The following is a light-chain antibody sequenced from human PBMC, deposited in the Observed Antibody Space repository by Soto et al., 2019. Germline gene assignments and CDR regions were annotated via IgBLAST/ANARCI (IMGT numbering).Light chain of an antibody. Sequence: EIVLTQSPGTLSLSPGERATLSCRASQTVGKNYLAWYQQKPGQAPRLLVYDASTRATGVPDRFSGSGSGTGFTLTLSRLEAEDFAVYYCQQYDSSPITFGQGTRLEIK. CDR2: DAS. CDR3: QQYDSSPIT. CDR1: QTVGKNY. J-gene: IGKJ5*01. V-gene: IGKV3-20*01.